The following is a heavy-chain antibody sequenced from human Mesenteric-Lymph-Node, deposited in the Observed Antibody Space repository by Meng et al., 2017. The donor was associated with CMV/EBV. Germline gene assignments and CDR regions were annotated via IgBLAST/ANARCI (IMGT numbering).Heavy chain of an antibody. Sequence: ASVKVSCKASGYTFTDYFIHWVRQAPGQGLEWMGWINPNTGGTNYAQRFHGRVTVTGDTSVSTVYLELSSLKSDDTALYYCAREGRPVPWTKWFDHWGQGTLVTVSS. CDR3: AREGRPVPWTKWFDH. CDR2: INPNTGGT. D-gene: IGHD6-19*01. CDR1: GYTFTDYF. V-gene: IGHV1-2*02. J-gene: IGHJ5*02.